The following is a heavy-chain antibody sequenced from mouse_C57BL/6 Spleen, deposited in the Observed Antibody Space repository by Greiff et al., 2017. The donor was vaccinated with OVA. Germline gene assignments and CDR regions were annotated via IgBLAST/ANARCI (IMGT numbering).Heavy chain of an antibody. V-gene: IGHV1-61*01. Sequence: VQLQQPGAELVRPGSSVKLSCKASGYTFTSYWMDWVKQRPGQGLEWIGNIYPSDSETHYNQKFKDKATLTVDKSSSTAYMQLSSLTSEDSAVYYCARGRDGNWYFDVWGTGTTVTVSS. J-gene: IGHJ1*03. CDR1: GYTFTSYW. CDR2: IYPSDSET. D-gene: IGHD2-1*01. CDR3: ARGRDGNWYFDV.